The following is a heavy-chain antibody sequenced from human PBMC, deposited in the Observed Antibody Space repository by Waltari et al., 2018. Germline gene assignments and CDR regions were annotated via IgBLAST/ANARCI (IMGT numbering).Heavy chain of an antibody. V-gene: IGHV3-72*01. Sequence: EVQLVESGGGLVKPGGSLRLSCAASGFTFSDHYMDWVRQAPGKGLEWVGRTRNKANSYTTEYAASVKGRFTISRDDSKNSLYLQMNSLKTEDTAVYYCARAMIIGTDAFDIWGQGTMVTVSS. J-gene: IGHJ3*02. CDR3: ARAMIIGTDAFDI. CDR1: GFTFSDHY. D-gene: IGHD3-22*01. CDR2: TRNKANSYTT.